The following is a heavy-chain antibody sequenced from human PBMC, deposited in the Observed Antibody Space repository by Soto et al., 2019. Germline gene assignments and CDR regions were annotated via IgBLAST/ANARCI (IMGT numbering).Heavy chain of an antibody. V-gene: IGHV3-30*14. CDR1: GFDFTKYG. Sequence: GGSLRLSCAASGFDFTKYGIYWVRQAPGKGLEWVTVISHDGGDKYYGDSVQGRFTISRDNSKNMVYLQMNSLRAEDTAVYYCARGYSYTQPVFDYWGLGTLVTVSS. CDR2: ISHDGGDK. J-gene: IGHJ4*02. CDR3: ARGYSYTQPVFDY. D-gene: IGHD5-18*01.